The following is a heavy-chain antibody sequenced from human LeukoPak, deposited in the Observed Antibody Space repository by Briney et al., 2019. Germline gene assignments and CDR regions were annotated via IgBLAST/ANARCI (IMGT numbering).Heavy chain of an antibody. V-gene: IGHV3-53*01. Sequence: GGSLRLSCTVSGFTVSSNSMSWVRQAPGKGLEWVSFIYSDNTHYSDSVKGRFTISRDNSKNTLYLQMNSLRAEDTAVYYCARRAGAYSHPYDYWGQGTLATVSS. D-gene: IGHD4/OR15-4a*01. CDR1: GFTVSSNS. J-gene: IGHJ4*02. CDR2: IYSDNT. CDR3: ARRAGAYSHPYDY.